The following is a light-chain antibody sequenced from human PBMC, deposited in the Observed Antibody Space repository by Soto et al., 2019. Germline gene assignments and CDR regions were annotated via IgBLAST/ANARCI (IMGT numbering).Light chain of an antibody. CDR2: DAS. CDR1: QSVSSY. J-gene: IGKJ4*01. CDR3: QQRSNWPPD. Sequence: EIVLTQSPATLSLSPGERATLSCRASQSVSSYLAWYQQKPGQAPSLLIYDASNRATGIPARFSGSGSGTDFTLTISSLEPEDFAVYYCQQRSNWPPDFGGGTKVEIK. V-gene: IGKV3-11*01.